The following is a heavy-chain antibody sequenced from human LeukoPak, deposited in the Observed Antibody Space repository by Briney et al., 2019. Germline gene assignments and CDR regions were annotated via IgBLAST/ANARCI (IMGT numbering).Heavy chain of an antibody. CDR1: GFTFRSYW. D-gene: IGHD5-18*01. CDR2: IKEDGSDK. J-gene: IGHJ4*02. Sequence: GGPLRLSCAASGFTFRSYWMSWVRQAPGKGLEWVANIKEDGSDKYYVDSVKGRFTISRDNAKNSLYLQMNSLRVEDTAVYYCARDDGIRTVDYWGQGALVTVSS. CDR3: ARDDGIRTVDY. V-gene: IGHV3-7*03.